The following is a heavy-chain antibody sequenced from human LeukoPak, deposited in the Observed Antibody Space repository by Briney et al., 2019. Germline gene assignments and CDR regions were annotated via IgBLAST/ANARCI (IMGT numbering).Heavy chain of an antibody. V-gene: IGHV3-7*04. CDR3: ARGDGCSSTSCYHIDY. CDR1: GFTFSRYW. Sequence: GGSLSLSCAASGFTFSRYWMSWFRQAPGKGLEWVANIKEDGREGYYADSVKGRFAISRDNAQNSLYLRMNSLRAEDTAVYYCARGDGCSSTSCYHIDYWGQGALVTVSS. J-gene: IGHJ4*02. D-gene: IGHD2-2*01. CDR2: IKEDGREG.